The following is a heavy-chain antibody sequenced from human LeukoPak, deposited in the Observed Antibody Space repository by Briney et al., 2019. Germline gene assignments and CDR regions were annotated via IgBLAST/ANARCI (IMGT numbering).Heavy chain of an antibody. V-gene: IGHV3-23*01. CDR2: ISGSGGST. CDR1: GFTFSTYA. D-gene: IGHD2-2*01. CDR3: AKDGCSSTSCYVDY. Sequence: GESLKISCAASGFTFSTYAMSWVREAPGKVVEWVSTISGSGGSTYYAAYVKGRFTISRDNSKNTLYLQMNSLRAEDTAVYYCAKDGCSSTSCYVDYWGQGTLVTVSS. J-gene: IGHJ4*02.